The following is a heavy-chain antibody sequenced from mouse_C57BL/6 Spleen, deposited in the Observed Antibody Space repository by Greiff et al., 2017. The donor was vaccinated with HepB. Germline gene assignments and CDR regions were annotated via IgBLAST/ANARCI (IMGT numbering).Heavy chain of an antibody. CDR2: INPSSGYT. V-gene: IGHV1-4*01. Sequence: QVQLQQSGAELARPGASVKMSCTASGYTFTSYTMHWVKQRPEQGLEWIGYINPSSGYTKYNQKFKDKATLTADKSSSTAYMQLSSLTSEDSAVYYCARGPYGYFYFDYWGQGTTLTVAS. CDR1: GYTFTSYT. CDR3: ARGPYGYFYFDY. J-gene: IGHJ2*01. D-gene: IGHD2-2*01.